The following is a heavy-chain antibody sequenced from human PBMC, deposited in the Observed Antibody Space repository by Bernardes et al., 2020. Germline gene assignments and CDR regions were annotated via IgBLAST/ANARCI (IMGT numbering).Heavy chain of an antibody. J-gene: IGHJ4*02. V-gene: IGHV3-74*01. CDR2: INSDGSST. Sequence: GGSLRLSCAASGFTFSGHWMHWVRQAPGKGLVWVSRINSDGSSTSYADPVKGRFTISRDNAKNTLYLQMNSLRPEDTAVYYCSRGPRQDSGNFYAGDYWGQGTLVTGSS. CDR1: GFTFSGHW. CDR3: SRGPRQDSGNFYAGDY. D-gene: IGHD1-26*01.